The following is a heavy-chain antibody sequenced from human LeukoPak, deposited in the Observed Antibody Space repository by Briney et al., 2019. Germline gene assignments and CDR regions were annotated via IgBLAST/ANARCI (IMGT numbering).Heavy chain of an antibody. CDR3: ARRLLGYCSGGSCYFGGFDP. V-gene: IGHV4-34*01. CDR1: GESFSDYY. CDR2: INHSGST. Sequence: SETLSLTCAVYGESFSDYYWSWIRQPPGKGLEWIGEINHSGSTNYSPSLKSRVTISVNTSKNQFSLKLSSVTAADTAVYYCARRLLGYCSGGSCYFGGFDPWGQGTLVTVSS. J-gene: IGHJ5*02. D-gene: IGHD2-15*01.